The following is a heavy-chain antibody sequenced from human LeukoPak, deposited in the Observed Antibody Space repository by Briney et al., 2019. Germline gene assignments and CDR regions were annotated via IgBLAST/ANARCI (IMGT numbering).Heavy chain of an antibody. CDR1: GFTFSSYG. CDR3: AKLGFGEPIGDY. CDR2: IRYDGSNK. Sequence: GGSLRLSCAASGFTFSSYGMPWVRQAPGKGLEWVAFIRYDGSNKYYADSVKGRLTISRDNSKNTLYLQMNSLRAEDTAVYYCAKLGFGEPIGDYWGQGTLVTVSS. V-gene: IGHV3-30*02. D-gene: IGHD3-10*01. J-gene: IGHJ4*02.